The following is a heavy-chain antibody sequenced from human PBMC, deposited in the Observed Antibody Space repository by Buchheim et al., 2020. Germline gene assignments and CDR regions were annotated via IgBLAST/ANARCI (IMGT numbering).Heavy chain of an antibody. D-gene: IGHD1-7*01. CDR3: ARDRYNWNFPNWFDP. CDR1: GFTFSSYA. J-gene: IGHJ5*02. V-gene: IGHV3-30-3*01. Sequence: QVQLVESGGGVVQPGRSLRLSCAASGFTFSSYAMHWVRQAPGKGLEWVAVISYDGSNKYYADSVKGRFTISRDNSKNTLYLQMNSLGAEDTAVYYCARDRYNWNFPNWFDPWGQGTL. CDR2: ISYDGSNK.